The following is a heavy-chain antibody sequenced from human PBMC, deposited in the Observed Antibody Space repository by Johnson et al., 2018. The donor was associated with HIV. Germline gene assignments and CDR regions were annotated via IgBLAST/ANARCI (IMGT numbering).Heavy chain of an antibody. J-gene: IGHJ3*02. D-gene: IGHD6-13*01. CDR3: ARAYGIAAAGTSGAFDI. CDR1: GFTFSSYW. CDR2: ISFDGRNK. V-gene: IGHV3-30*14. Sequence: QVQLVESGGGVVQPGGSRRLSCAASGFTFSSYWMSWVRQAPGTGLEWVAFISFDGRNKDYAASVRGRFTVSRDNSKNTLYLQMNSLRAGDTAVYYCARAYGIAAAGTSGAFDIWGQGTMVTVSS.